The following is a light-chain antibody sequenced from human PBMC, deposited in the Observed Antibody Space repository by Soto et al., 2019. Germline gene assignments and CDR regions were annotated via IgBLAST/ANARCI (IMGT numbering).Light chain of an antibody. CDR3: QQYDNLLGT. J-gene: IGKJ1*01. CDR2: DAS. Sequence: DIQMTQSPSSLSASVGDRVTITCQASQDISNYLNWYQQKPGKAPKLLIYDASNLETGVPSRFSGSGSGTVFTFTISSLHPEDIASYYCQQYDNLLGTFGQGTKVEIK. V-gene: IGKV1-33*01. CDR1: QDISNY.